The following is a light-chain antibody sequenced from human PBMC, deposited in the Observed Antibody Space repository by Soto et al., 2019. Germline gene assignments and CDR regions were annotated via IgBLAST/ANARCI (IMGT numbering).Light chain of an antibody. CDR2: GAS. Sequence: EIVLTQSPGTLSLSPGERATLSCRASQSLSSNYLAWYQHKPGQAPRLLIYGASSRATGIPDRFSGSGSGTEFTLTISRLEPEDFAVYYCQQYGGLFGQGTKLEIK. V-gene: IGKV3-20*01. J-gene: IGKJ2*01. CDR1: QSLSSNY. CDR3: QQYGGL.